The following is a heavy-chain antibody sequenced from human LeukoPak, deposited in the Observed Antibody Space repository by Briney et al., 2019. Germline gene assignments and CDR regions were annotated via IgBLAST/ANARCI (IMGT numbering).Heavy chain of an antibody. J-gene: IGHJ6*03. CDR3: ARATHYYYYMDV. Sequence: SETLSLTCTVSGGSISGYYWSWIRQPPGKGLEWIGYIYTSGSTNYNPSLKSRVTISVDTSKNQFSLKLSSVTAADTAVYYCARATHYYYYMDVWGKGTTVTVSS. CDR2: IYTSGST. V-gene: IGHV4-4*09. CDR1: GGSISGYY. D-gene: IGHD5-12*01.